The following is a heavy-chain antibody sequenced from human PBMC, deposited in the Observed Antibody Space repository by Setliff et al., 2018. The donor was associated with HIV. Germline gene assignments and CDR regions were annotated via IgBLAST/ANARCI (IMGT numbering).Heavy chain of an antibody. CDR1: GGSISSSSYY. V-gene: IGHV4-39*01. J-gene: IGHJ4*02. CDR3: ASTSSFGSSFDY. Sequence: SETLSLTCTVSGGSISSSSYYWGWIRQPPGKGLEWIGSIYYSGSTYYNPSLKSRVTISVDTSKNQFSLKLSSVTAADTAVYYCASTSSFGSSFDYWGQGTLVTVSS. CDR2: IYYSGST. D-gene: IGHD6-6*01.